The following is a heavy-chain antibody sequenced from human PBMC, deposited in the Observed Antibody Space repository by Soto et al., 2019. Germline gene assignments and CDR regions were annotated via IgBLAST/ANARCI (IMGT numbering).Heavy chain of an antibody. J-gene: IGHJ4*02. CDR2: IYYSGST. Sequence: SETLSLTCSVSGGSISSYYWSWIRQPPGKGLEWIGYIYYSGSTKYNPSLESRVTISLDTSENQFSLKLSSVTAADTAVYYCASVKNWNDFDYWGQGTLVTVSS. CDR3: ASVKNWNDFDY. D-gene: IGHD1-1*01. CDR1: GGSISSYY. V-gene: IGHV4-59*01.